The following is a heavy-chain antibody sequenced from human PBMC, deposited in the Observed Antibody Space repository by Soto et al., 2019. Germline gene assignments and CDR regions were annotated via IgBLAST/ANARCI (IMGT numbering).Heavy chain of an antibody. J-gene: IGHJ5*02. D-gene: IGHD2-15*01. CDR1: GYTFTSYY. CDR3: ARDILVVVAATPQSPFDP. Sequence: QVQLVQSGAEVKKPGASVKVSCKASGYTFTSYYMHWVRQAPGQGLEWMRIINPSGGSTSYAKKFQGRVTMTRETSTSTVYMELSSVRSEDTAVYYCARDILVVVAATPQSPFDPWWQGTLVTVSS. CDR2: INPSGGST. V-gene: IGHV1-46*01.